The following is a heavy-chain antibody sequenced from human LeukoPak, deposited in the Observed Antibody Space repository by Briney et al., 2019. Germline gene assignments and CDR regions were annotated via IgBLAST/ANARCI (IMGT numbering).Heavy chain of an antibody. Sequence: GGSLRLSCAASGFTFSSYSMNWVRQAPGKGLEWVSYISSSSSTIYYADSVKGRFTISRDNAKNSLYLQMNSLRAEDTAVYYCARGIIAAAAYFDYWGQGTLVTVSS. D-gene: IGHD6-25*01. J-gene: IGHJ4*02. CDR1: GFTFSSYS. CDR3: ARGIIAAAAYFDY. V-gene: IGHV3-48*01. CDR2: ISSSSSTI.